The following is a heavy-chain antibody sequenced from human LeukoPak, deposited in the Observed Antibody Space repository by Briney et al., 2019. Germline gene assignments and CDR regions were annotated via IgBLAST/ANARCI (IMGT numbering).Heavy chain of an antibody. J-gene: IGHJ4*02. D-gene: IGHD3-22*01. CDR1: GGSISSYS. CDR2: IYYSGST. Sequence: PSETLSLTCTVSGGSISSYSWSWIRQPPGKGLEWIGYIYYSGSTNYNPSLKSRVTISVDTSKKQFSLKLSFVTAADTAVYYCAREASYYYDSSAYRSPYYFDYWGQGTLVTVSS. CDR3: AREASYYYDSSAYRSPYYFDY. V-gene: IGHV4-59*12.